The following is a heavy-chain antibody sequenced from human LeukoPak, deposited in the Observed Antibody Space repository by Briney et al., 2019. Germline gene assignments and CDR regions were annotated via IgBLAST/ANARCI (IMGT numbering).Heavy chain of an antibody. CDR1: GASIISYY. CDR2: IDYSGST. D-gene: IGHD6-13*01. V-gene: IGHV4-59*01. Sequence: SETLSLTCTVSGASIISYYWTWIRQPPGKGLEWIGYIDYSGSTTYNPSLKSRVTFALDTSRNQVSLKLSSVTAADTALYYCARALAAGRVDSWGRGTLVTVSS. CDR3: ARALAAGRVDS. J-gene: IGHJ4*02.